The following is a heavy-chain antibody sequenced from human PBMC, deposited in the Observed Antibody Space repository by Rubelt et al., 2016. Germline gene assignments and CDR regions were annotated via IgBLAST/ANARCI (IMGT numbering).Heavy chain of an antibody. CDR3: ARHGGSGSYRRHYDY. CDR1: GYSISSGYY. D-gene: IGHD1-26*01. J-gene: IGHJ4*02. V-gene: IGHV4-38-2*02. Sequence: QVQLQESGPGLVKPSETLSLTCTVSGYSISSGYYWGWIRQPPGKGLEWIGSIYHSGSTYYNPSLKGRVTISVDTSKNQFSLKLSSVTAADTAVYYCARHGGSGSYRRHYDYWGQGTLVTVSS. CDR2: IYHSGST.